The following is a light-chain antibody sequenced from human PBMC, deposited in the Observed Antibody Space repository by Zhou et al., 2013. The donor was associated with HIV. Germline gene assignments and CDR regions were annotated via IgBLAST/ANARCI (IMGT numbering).Light chain of an antibody. V-gene: IGKV3-11*01. J-gene: IGKJ4*01. CDR1: QSVSSS. CDR3: HQRSNWPPLT. Sequence: ETVMTQSPATLSLSPGERATLSCRASQSVSSSLAWYQQKPGQAPRLLIYDASNRATGIPARFSGSGSGTDFTLTISSLEPEDFAVYYCHQRSNWPPLTFGGGTKVEIK. CDR2: DAS.